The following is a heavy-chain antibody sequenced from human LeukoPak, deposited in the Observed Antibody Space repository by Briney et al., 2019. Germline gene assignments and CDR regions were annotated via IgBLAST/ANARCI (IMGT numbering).Heavy chain of an antibody. V-gene: IGHV4-34*01. Sequence: SETLSLTCAVYGGSFSGYYWSWIRQPPGKGLEWIGEINHSGSTNYNPSLKNRVTISVDTSKNQFSLKLSSVTAADTAVYYCARGPKGELSSGWYYFDYWGQGTLVTVSS. CDR3: ARGPKGELSSGWYYFDY. J-gene: IGHJ4*02. CDR2: INHSGST. CDR1: GGSFSGYY. D-gene: IGHD6-19*01.